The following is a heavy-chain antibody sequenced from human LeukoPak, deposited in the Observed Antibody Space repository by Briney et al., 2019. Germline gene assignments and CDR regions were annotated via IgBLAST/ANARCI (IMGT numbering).Heavy chain of an antibody. CDR1: GFTFSSYA. CDR3: ARDAGFYDSSGSYFDY. D-gene: IGHD3-22*01. J-gene: IGHJ4*02. V-gene: IGHV3-30-3*01. Sequence: GGSLRLSCAASGFTFSSYAMHWVRQAPGKGLEWVAVISYDGSNKYYADSVKGRFTISRDNSKNTLYLQMNSLRAEDTAVYYCARDAGFYDSSGSYFDYWGQGTLVTVSS. CDR2: ISYDGSNK.